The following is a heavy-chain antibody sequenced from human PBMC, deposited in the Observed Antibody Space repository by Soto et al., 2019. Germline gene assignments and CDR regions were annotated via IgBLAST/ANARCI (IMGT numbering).Heavy chain of an antibody. V-gene: IGHV3-21*01. CDR2: ISSSSSYI. CDR1: GFTFSSYS. Sequence: PGGSLRLSCAASGFTFSSYSMNWVRQAPGKGLEWVSSISSSSSYIYYADSVKGRFTISRDNAKNSLYLQMNSLRAEDTAVYYCARDLGAGSGYGMDGWGQGTTDTVSS. CDR3: ARDLGAGSGYGMDG. J-gene: IGHJ6*02. D-gene: IGHD3-10*01.